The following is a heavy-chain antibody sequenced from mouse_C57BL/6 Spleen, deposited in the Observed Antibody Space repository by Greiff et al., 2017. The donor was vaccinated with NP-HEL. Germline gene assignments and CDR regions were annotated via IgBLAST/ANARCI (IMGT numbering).Heavy chain of an antibody. Sequence: EVQRVESGPGLVKPSQSLSLTCSVTGYSITSGYYWNWIRQFPGNKLEWMGYISYDGSNNYNPSLKNRISITRDTSKNQFFLKLNSVTTEDTATYYCARWGVTTFDYWGQGTTLTVSS. CDR3: ARWGVTTFDY. CDR1: GYSITSGYY. D-gene: IGHD2-2*01. V-gene: IGHV3-6*01. CDR2: ISYDGSN. J-gene: IGHJ2*01.